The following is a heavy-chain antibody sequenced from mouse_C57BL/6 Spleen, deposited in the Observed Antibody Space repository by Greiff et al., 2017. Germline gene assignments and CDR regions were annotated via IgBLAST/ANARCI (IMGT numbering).Heavy chain of an antibody. CDR2: ISDGGSYT. D-gene: IGHD1-1*01. CDR3: ARDRGTTVVAPDLLLTPFDY. J-gene: IGHJ2*01. CDR1: GFTFSSYA. Sequence: DVKLVESGGGLVKPGGSLKLSCAASGFTFSSYAMSWVRQTPEKRLEWVATISDGGSYTYYPDNVKGRFTISRDNAKNNLYLQMSHLKSEDTAMYYCARDRGTTVVAPDLLLTPFDYWGQGTTLTVSS. V-gene: IGHV5-4*01.